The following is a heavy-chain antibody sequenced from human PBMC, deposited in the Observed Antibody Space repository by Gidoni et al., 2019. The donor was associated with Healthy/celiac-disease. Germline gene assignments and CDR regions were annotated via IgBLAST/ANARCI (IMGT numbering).Heavy chain of an antibody. V-gene: IGHV1-8*01. Sequence: QVQLVQSGAEVKKPGASVKVSCKASGYTFTSYDINWVRQATGQGLEWMGWMNPNSGNTGYAQKFQGRVTMTRNTSISTAYMELSSLRSEDTAVYYCARAEYCSSTSCYDYDAFDIWGQGTMVTVSS. CDR2: MNPNSGNT. CDR1: GYTFTSYD. J-gene: IGHJ3*02. CDR3: ARAEYCSSTSCYDYDAFDI. D-gene: IGHD2-2*01.